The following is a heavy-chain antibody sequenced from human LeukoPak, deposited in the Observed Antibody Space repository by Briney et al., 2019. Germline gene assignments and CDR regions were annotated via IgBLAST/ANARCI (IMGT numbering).Heavy chain of an antibody. D-gene: IGHD2-2*01. CDR3: ARGTLYCSSTSCLKYYFDY. CDR1: GGSISSGSYY. CDR2: IYTSGST. V-gene: IGHV4-61*02. J-gene: IGHJ4*02. Sequence: SQTLSLTCTVSGGSISSGSYYWSWIRQPAGKGLEWIGRIYTSGSTNYNPSLKSRVTISVDTSKNQFSLKLSSVTAADTAVYYCARGTLYCSSTSCLKYYFDYWGQGTLVTASS.